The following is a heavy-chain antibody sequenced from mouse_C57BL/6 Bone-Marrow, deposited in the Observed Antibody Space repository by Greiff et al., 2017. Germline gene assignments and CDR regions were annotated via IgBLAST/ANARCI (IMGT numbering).Heavy chain of an antibody. J-gene: IGHJ2*01. V-gene: IGHV5-6*01. CDR2: ISSGGSYT. CDR1: GFTFSSYG. CDR3: TRDYYDRYDY. D-gene: IGHD2-14*01. Sequence: EVKLVESGGDLVKPGGSLKLSCAASGFTFSSYGMSWVRQTPDKRLEWVATISSGGSYTYYPDSVKGRFTISRENAKNTLYLQMSSLKSEDTAMYYCTRDYYDRYDYWGQGTTLTVS.